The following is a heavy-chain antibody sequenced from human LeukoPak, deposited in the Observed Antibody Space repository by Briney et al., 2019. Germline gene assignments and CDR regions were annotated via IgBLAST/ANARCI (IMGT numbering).Heavy chain of an antibody. D-gene: IGHD6-19*01. J-gene: IGHJ4*02. CDR1: GFSLSTSGMC. CDR3: ARGPAIAVAGAPVGFDY. CDR2: IDWDDDK. Sequence: SGPALVKPTQTLTLTCTFSGFSLSTSGMCVSWIRRPPGKALEWLARIDWDDDKYYSTSLKTRLTISKDTSKNQVVLTMTNMDPIDTATYYCARGPAIAVAGAPVGFDYWGQGILVSVSS. V-gene: IGHV2-70*11.